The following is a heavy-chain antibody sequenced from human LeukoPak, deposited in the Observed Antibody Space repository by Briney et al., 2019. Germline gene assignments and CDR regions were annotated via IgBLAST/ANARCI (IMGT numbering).Heavy chain of an antibody. J-gene: IGHJ4*02. D-gene: IGHD2-21*02. V-gene: IGHV4-61*02. Sequence: SQTLSLTCTVSGGSISSGSYYWSWIRQPAGKGLEWIGRIYTSGSTNYNPSLKSRATISVDTSKNQFSLKLSSVTAADTAVYYCARAVVVTATSVRSDYFDYWGQGTLVTVSS. CDR3: ARAVVVTATSVRSDYFDY. CDR1: GGSISSGSYY. CDR2: IYTSGST.